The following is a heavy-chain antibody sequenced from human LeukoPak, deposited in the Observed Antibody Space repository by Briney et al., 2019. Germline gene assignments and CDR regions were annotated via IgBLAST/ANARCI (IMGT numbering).Heavy chain of an antibody. D-gene: IGHD3-10*01. CDR1: GVSISSYY. J-gene: IGHJ3*02. CDR2: IYYSGST. Sequence: SETLSLTCTVSGVSISSYYWSWIRQPPGKGLEWIGFIYYSGSTYFNPSLKSRVTISVDTSMNQFSLKLSSVTAADTAVYYCARSGNVDGAFDIWGQGTMVTVSS. V-gene: IGHV4-59*01. CDR3: ARSGNVDGAFDI.